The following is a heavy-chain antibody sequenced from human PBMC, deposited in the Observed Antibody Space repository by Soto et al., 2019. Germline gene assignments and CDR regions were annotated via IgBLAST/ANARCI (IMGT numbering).Heavy chain of an antibody. CDR2: ISWNSDNI. D-gene: IGHD2-2*01. V-gene: IGHV3-9*01. CDR1: GFTFDDYA. CDR3: VKYMGGLGYCTSTTCYMAFDR. Sequence: GGSLRLFCAASGFTFDDYAMHWVRQTPGRGLEWVSGISWNSDNIGSADSVKGRFTISRDNAKNSLYLQMNSLRAEDTALYYCVKYMGGLGYCTSTTCYMAFDRWGQGTLVTVSS. J-gene: IGHJ4*02.